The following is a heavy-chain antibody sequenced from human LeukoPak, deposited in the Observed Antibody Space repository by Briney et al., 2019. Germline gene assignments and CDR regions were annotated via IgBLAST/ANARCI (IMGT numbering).Heavy chain of an antibody. Sequence: PGGFLRLSCAASGFNFNYYGMHWVRQAPGKGLEHVSAISKNGGSTYYANSLKGRFTISRDNSKNTLYLQMGSLTSEDTAVYYCARDDYDYYGSGSCRHWGQGTLVTVSS. D-gene: IGHD3-10*01. CDR2: ISKNGGST. V-gene: IGHV3-64*01. CDR3: ARDDYDYYGSGSCRH. J-gene: IGHJ4*02. CDR1: GFNFNYYG.